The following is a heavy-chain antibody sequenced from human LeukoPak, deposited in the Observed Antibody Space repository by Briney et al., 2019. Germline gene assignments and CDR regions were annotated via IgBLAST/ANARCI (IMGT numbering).Heavy chain of an antibody. J-gene: IGHJ5*02. D-gene: IGHD2-2*01. CDR2: IHYSGST. CDR3: ARRRRYCSSTSCYNWFDP. Sequence: SETLSLTCTVSGGSISSSSYYWGWIRQPPGKGLEWIGSIHYSGSTYYNPSLKSRVTISVDTSKNQFSLKLSSVTAADTAVYYCARRRRYCSSTSCYNWFDPWGQGTLVTVSS. V-gene: IGHV4-39*01. CDR1: GGSISSSSYY.